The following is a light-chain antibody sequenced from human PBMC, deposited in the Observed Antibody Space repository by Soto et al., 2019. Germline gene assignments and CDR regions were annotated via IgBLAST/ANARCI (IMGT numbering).Light chain of an antibody. CDR3: SSYTRSSTRV. J-gene: IGLJ1*01. Sequence: QSVLTQPASVFGSPGQSITISCTGTNSDVGGYNYVSWYQHHPGNAPKLLIYDVSTRPSGVSNRFSGSKSGNTASLTISGLQAEDEDDYYCSSYTRSSTRVFGTGTKVTVL. CDR1: NSDVGGYNY. V-gene: IGLV2-14*03. CDR2: DVS.